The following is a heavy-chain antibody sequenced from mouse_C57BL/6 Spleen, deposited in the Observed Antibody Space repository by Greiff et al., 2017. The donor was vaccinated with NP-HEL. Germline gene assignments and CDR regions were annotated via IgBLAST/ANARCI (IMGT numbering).Heavy chain of an antibody. CDR3: VREDYGSSYYWYFDV. CDR2: IRSKSNNYAT. J-gene: IGHJ1*03. D-gene: IGHD1-1*01. Sequence: EVKLVESGGGLVQPKGSLKLSCAASGFSFNTYAMNWVRQAPGKGLEWVARIRSKSNNYATYYADSVKDRFTISRDDSESMLYLQMNNLKTEDTAMYYCVREDYGSSYYWYFDVWGTGTTVTVSS. V-gene: IGHV10-1*01. CDR1: GFSFNTYA.